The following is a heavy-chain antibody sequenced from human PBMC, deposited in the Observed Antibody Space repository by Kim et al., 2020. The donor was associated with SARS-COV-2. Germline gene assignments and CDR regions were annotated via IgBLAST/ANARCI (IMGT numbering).Heavy chain of an antibody. Sequence: SETLSLTCTVSGGSISSYYWSWIRQPPGKGLEWIGYIYYSGSTNYNPSLKSRVTISVDTSKNQFSLKLSSVTAADTAVYYCARDYGTLLYWGQGTLVTVSS. CDR3: ARDYGTLLY. CDR1: GGSISSYY. V-gene: IGHV4-59*01. J-gene: IGHJ4*02. CDR2: IYYSGST. D-gene: IGHD3-10*01.